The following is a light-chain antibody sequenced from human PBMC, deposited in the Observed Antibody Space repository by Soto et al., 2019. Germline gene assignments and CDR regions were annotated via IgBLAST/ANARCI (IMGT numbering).Light chain of an antibody. V-gene: IGKV3-11*01. J-gene: IGKJ1*01. Sequence: EIVLTQSPATLSLSPGERATLSCRASHSISSYLAWYQQKPGQPPRLVIYDASNRATGIPARFSGSGSGTDFTLTISSLEPEDFASYYCLQDYGDSWTFGQGTKVDIK. CDR1: HSISSY. CDR2: DAS. CDR3: LQDYGDSWT.